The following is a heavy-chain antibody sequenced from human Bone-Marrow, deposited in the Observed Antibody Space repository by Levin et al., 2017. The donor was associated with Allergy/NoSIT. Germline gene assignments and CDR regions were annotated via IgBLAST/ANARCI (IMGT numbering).Heavy chain of an antibody. CDR1: GGSISSYF. CDR3: AKGGVKQAYSFDS. CDR2: ISVTSSYI. Sequence: ETLSLTCTVSGGSISSYFWTWFRQAPGKGLEWVAAISVTSSYIFHADSVKGRFTVSRDNSKNTLYLQMNNLRLEDTAVYYCAKGGVKQAYSFDSWGQGTLVTVSS. J-gene: IGHJ4*02. V-gene: IGHV3-23*01.